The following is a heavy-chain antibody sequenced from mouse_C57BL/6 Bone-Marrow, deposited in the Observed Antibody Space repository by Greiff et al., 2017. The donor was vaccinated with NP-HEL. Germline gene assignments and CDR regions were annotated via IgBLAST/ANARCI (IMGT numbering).Heavy chain of an antibody. CDR3: ARSFYGNLYAMDY. Sequence: QVQLKESGAELVRPGASVKLSCKASGYTFTDYYINWVKQRPGQGLEWIARIYPGSGNTYYNEKFKGKATLTAEKSSSTAYMQLSSLTSEDSAVYFCARSFYGNLYAMDYWGQGTSVTVSS. J-gene: IGHJ4*01. D-gene: IGHD2-1*01. CDR1: GYTFTDYY. CDR2: IYPGSGNT. V-gene: IGHV1-76*01.